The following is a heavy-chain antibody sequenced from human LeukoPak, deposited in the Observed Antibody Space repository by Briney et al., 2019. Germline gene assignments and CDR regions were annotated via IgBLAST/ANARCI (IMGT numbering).Heavy chain of an antibody. D-gene: IGHD4-23*01. Sequence: SXTLSLTCTVSGGSISSSSYYWGWIRRPPGKGLEWIGSIYYSGSTYYNPSLKSRVTISVDTSKNQFSLKLSSVTAADTAVYYCATEYGGNSAGDYWGQGTLVTVSS. J-gene: IGHJ4*02. CDR3: ATEYGGNSAGDY. V-gene: IGHV4-39*01. CDR2: IYYSGST. CDR1: GGSISSSSYY.